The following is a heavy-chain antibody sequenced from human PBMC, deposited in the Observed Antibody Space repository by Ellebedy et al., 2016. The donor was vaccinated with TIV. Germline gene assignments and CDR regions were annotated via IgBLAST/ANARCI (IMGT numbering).Heavy chain of an antibody. CDR2: VSYSGST. Sequence: MPSETLSLTCTVSGGSISSYYWSWIRQPPGRGLEWIGYVSYSGSTNYNPSLKSRVTISVDKSKNQFSLKLSSVTAADTAVYYCASLAVAGSLDDGMDVWGQGTTVTVSS. J-gene: IGHJ6*02. CDR3: ASLAVAGSLDDGMDV. D-gene: IGHD6-19*01. V-gene: IGHV4-59*08. CDR1: GGSISSYY.